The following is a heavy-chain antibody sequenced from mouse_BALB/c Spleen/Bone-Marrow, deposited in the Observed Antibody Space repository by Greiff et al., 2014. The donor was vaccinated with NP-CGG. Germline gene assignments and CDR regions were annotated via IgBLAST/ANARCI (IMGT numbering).Heavy chain of an antibody. V-gene: IGHV2-9*02. CDR2: IWADGST. J-gene: IGHJ4*01. CDR1: GFSLTNYG. Sequence: VQLQESGPGLVAPSQSLSITCTVSGFSLTNYGVHWVRQPPGKGLEWLGIIWADGSTNYNSALMSRLSISKDNFKSQVFFKMNSLQTDDTAMYYCARITTATGAMDYWGQGTSVTGSS. D-gene: IGHD1-2*01. CDR3: ARITTATGAMDY.